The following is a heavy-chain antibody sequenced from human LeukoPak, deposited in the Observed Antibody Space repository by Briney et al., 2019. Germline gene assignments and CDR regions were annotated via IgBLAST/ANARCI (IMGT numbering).Heavy chain of an antibody. J-gene: IGHJ4*02. Sequence: GGSLRLSCAASGFTFSTYYMNWVRQAPGKGLEWVSFITGRSSYIYYTDSVKGRFTISRDNAKNSLFLQMNSLRDEDTAVYYCASGFSSSPYFDYWGQGTLVTVSS. D-gene: IGHD6-6*01. V-gene: IGHV3-21*01. CDR1: GFTFSTYY. CDR3: ASGFSSSPYFDY. CDR2: ITGRSSYI.